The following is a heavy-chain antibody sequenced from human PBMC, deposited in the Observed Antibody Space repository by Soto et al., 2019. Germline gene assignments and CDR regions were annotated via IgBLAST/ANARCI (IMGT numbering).Heavy chain of an antibody. J-gene: IGHJ3*02. CDR3: ARAPNWGLLIGAFDI. V-gene: IGHV3-7*04. CDR2: IKQDGTEE. CDR1: GFTFSNYW. D-gene: IGHD7-27*01. Sequence: GGSLRLSCVASGFTFSNYWLSWVRQAPGKGLEWVATIKQDGTEEYYVDSVKGRFTISRDNAKNSLYLQMNSLRAEDTTVYYCARAPNWGLLIGAFDIWGQGTMVTVSS.